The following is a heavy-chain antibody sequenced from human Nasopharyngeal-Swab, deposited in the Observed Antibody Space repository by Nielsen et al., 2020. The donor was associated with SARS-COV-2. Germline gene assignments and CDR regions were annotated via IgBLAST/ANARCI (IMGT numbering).Heavy chain of an antibody. J-gene: IGHJ6*02. CDR1: GDSDSNNGDT. CDR3: ARGGVYYYGMDV. Sequence: QAFSLVCGSVGDSDSNNGDTWNWIRQSPSRGLEWLGRTYYRSKWKSDYAVSVTSRLTINPDTSKNQFSLQLSSVTPEDTAIYYCARGGVYYYGMDVWGQGTTVTVSS. V-gene: IGHV6-1*01. CDR2: TYYRSKWKS. D-gene: IGHD6-25*01.